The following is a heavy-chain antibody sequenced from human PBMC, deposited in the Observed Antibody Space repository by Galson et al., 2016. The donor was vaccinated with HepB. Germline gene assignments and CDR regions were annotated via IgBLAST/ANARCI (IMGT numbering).Heavy chain of an antibody. Sequence: SLRLSCADSGFTFSNYAMAWVRQVPGKGLVCVSRLKSDGTSTYYADSVKGRFTISRDNAKNTLYLQMNSLRAEDTAVYYCRIGAAGIDYWGQGTLVTVSS. D-gene: IGHD6-13*01. CDR1: GFTFSNYA. V-gene: IGHV3-74*01. J-gene: IGHJ4*02. CDR2: LKSDGTST. CDR3: RIGAAGIDY.